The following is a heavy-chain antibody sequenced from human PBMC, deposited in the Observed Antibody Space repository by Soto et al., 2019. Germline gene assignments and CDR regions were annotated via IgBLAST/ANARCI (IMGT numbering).Heavy chain of an antibody. CDR3: ARGGQLTPYYYFDS. V-gene: IGHV3-11*06. J-gene: IGHJ4*02. Sequence: GGSLRLSCAGSGFTFGDSYMSWIRQAPGKGLEWLSYISPGSRYPAYADSVKGRFTISRDNAKRSLYLQMMSLTAEDTAIYYCARGGQLTPYYYFDSWGQGILVTVSS. CDR2: ISPGSRYP. CDR1: GFTFGDSY. D-gene: IGHD1-26*01.